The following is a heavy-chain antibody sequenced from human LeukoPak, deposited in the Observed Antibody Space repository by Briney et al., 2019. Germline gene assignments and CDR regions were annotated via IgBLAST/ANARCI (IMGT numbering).Heavy chain of an antibody. CDR2: INPNSGGT. D-gene: IGHD3-10*01. J-gene: IGHJ6*03. CDR3: ARHRGYYYGSGSYYKLPHYYYYMDV. CDR1: GYTFTGYY. Sequence: ASVKVSCKASGYTFTGYYMHWVRQAPGQGLEWMGWINPNSGGTNYAQKFQGRVTMTRDTSISTAYMELSRLRSDDTAVYYCARHRGYYYGSGSYYKLPHYYYYMDVWGKGTTVTVSS. V-gene: IGHV1-2*02.